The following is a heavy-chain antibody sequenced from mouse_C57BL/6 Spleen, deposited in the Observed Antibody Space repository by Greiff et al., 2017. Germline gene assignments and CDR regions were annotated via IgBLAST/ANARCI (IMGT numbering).Heavy chain of an antibody. CDR2: FYPGSGSI. CDR1: GYTFTEYT. CDR3: ARHEEDFGSSYGYFDV. D-gene: IGHD1-1*01. Sequence: QVQLKQSGAELVKPGASVKLSCKASGYTFTEYTIHWVKQRSGQGLEWIGWFYPGSGSIKYNEKFKDKATLTADKSSSTVYMGLSRLTSEAAEVYFCARHEEDFGSSYGYFDVWGTGTTVTVSS. J-gene: IGHJ1*03. V-gene: IGHV1-62-2*01.